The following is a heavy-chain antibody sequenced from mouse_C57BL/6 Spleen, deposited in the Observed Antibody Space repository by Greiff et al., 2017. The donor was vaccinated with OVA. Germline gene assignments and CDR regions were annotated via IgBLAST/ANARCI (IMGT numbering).Heavy chain of an antibody. V-gene: IGHV1-50*01. Sequence: VQLQQSGAELVKPGASVKLSCKASGYTFTSYWMQWVKQRPGQGLEWIGEIDPSDSYTNYNQKFKGKATLTVDTSSSTAYMQLSSLTSEDSAVYYCARRGTAQATHFDYWGQGTTLTVSS. CDR3: ARRGTAQATHFDY. J-gene: IGHJ2*01. CDR1: GYTFTSYW. D-gene: IGHD3-2*02. CDR2: IDPSDSYT.